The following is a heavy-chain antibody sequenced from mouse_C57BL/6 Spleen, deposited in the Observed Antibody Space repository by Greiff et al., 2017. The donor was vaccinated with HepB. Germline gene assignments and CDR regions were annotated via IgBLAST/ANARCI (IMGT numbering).Heavy chain of an antibody. D-gene: IGHD2-4*01. Sequence: VQLQQSGPELVKPGASVKIPCKASGYTFTDYNMDWVKQSHGKSLEWIGDINPNNGGTIYNQKFKGKATLTVDKSSSTAYMELRSLTSEDTAVYYCARGLYYDYDDAYWGQGTLVTVSA. V-gene: IGHV1-18*01. CDR1: GYTFTDYN. CDR3: ARGLYYDYDDAY. CDR2: INPNNGGT. J-gene: IGHJ3*01.